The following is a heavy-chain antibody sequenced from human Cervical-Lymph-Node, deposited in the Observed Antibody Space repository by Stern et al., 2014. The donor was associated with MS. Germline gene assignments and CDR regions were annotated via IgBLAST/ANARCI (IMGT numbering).Heavy chain of an antibody. D-gene: IGHD4-17*01. CDR3: ARYDNGAHEGAFDV. V-gene: IGHV3-30*04. CDR1: GFTFRSYP. Sequence: VQLVQSGGGVVQPGTSLRLSCAASGFTFRSYPFPWVRQAPGKGLEWVTLISYDGAKKYYAASVKGRFTISRDNTKNTLYLHINSLRSEDTAVYYCARYDNGAHEGAFDVWGQGTMVTVS. J-gene: IGHJ3*01. CDR2: ISYDGAKK.